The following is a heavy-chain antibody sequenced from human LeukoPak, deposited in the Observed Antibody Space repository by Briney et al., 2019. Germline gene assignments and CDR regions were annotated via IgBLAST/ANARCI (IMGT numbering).Heavy chain of an antibody. V-gene: IGHV4-38-2*02. Sequence: SETLSLTCTVSGYSISSGYYWGWIRQPPGKGLEWIGSIYHSGSTYYNPSLKSRVTISVDTSKNQFSLKLSSVTAADTAVYYCARVRTYDYVWGSYRPDAFDIWGQGTMVTVSS. CDR3: ARVRTYDYVWGSYRPDAFDI. CDR2: IYHSGST. CDR1: GYSISSGYY. D-gene: IGHD3-16*02. J-gene: IGHJ3*02.